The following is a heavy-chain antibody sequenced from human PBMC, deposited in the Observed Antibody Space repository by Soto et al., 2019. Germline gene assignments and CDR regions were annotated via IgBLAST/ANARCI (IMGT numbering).Heavy chain of an antibody. J-gene: IGHJ4*02. CDR1: GFTFSSYS. D-gene: IGHD2-2*01. CDR3: ASGGDIVVVPARRVGY. CDR2: ISSSSSYI. Sequence: EVQLVESGGGLVKPGGSLRLSCAASGFTFSSYSMNWVRQAPGKGLEWVSSISSSSSYIYYADSVKGRFTISRDNAKNSLYLQMNSLRAEDTAVYYCASGGDIVVVPARRVGYWGQGTLVTVSS. V-gene: IGHV3-21*01.